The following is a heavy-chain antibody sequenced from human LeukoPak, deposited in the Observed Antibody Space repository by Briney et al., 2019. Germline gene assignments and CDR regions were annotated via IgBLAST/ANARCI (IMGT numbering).Heavy chain of an antibody. CDR2: ISAFNGDT. CDR1: GYTFGNYG. CDR3: AVNKFNYYDSSGSLNY. J-gene: IGHJ4*02. D-gene: IGHD3-22*01. V-gene: IGHV1-18*01. Sequence: GASVKVSCKASGYTFGNYGITWGRQAPGHGLERMGWISAFNGDTNYAQKFRDRASMTTDTFTNTAYMELRSLRSDDTAMYYCAVNKFNYYDSSGSLNYWGQGTLVTVSS.